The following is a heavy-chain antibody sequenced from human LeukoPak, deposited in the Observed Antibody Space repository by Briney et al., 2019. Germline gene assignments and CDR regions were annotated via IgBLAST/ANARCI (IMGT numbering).Heavy chain of an antibody. CDR3: ARGRYQLLYGQYFQH. V-gene: IGHV3-53*01. D-gene: IGHD2-2*02. Sequence: GGSLRLSCAASGFTVSSNYMSWVRQAPGKGLEWVSVIYSGGSTYYADSVKGRFTISRDNAKNSLYLQMNSLRAEDTAVYYCARGRYQLLYGQYFQHWGQGTLVTVSS. CDR1: GFTVSSNY. CDR2: IYSGGST. J-gene: IGHJ1*01.